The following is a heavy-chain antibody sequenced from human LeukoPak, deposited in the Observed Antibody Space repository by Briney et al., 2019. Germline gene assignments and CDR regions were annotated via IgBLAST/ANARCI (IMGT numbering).Heavy chain of an antibody. CDR2: ISASGSST. CDR1: GFTFSNNA. CDR3: ARDSPEPYYYIGSGSYFHS. J-gene: IGHJ4*02. V-gene: IGHV3-23*01. Sequence: GGSLRLSCSASGFTFSNNAMSWVRQAPGKGLEWVSTISASGSSTYYADSVKGRLTISRDNSRDTLYLQMNSLRVDDTAMYYCARDSPEPYYYIGSGSYFHSWGQGTLVTASS. D-gene: IGHD3-10*01.